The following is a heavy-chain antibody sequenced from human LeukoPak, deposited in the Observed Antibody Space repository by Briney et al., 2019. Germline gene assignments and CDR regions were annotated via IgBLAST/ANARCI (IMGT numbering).Heavy chain of an antibody. CDR3: ARDGGRMDV. Sequence: GGSLRLSWAASGFTFKTYSMNWVRQAPGKGLEWVASISSTSSYLYYTDSVKGRFTISRDNARNSLDLQMNSLRAEDTAIYYCARDGGRMDVWGKGTTVTVSS. CDR1: GFTFKTYS. CDR2: ISSTSSYL. J-gene: IGHJ6*04. V-gene: IGHV3-21*01.